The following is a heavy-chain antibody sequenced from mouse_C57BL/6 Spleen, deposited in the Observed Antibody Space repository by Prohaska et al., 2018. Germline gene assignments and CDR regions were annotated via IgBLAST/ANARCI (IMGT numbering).Heavy chain of an antibody. CDR3: ARANWDYFDY. CDR1: GFTFSSYA. CDR2: ISDGGSYT. Sequence: EVQLVESGGGLVKPGGSLKLSCAASGFTFSSYAMSWVRQTPEKRLEWVATISDGGSYTYYPDNVKGRFTISRDNAKNNLYLQMSHLKSEDTAMYYCARANWDYFDYWGQGTTLTVSS. D-gene: IGHD4-1*01. J-gene: IGHJ2*01. V-gene: IGHV5-4*01.